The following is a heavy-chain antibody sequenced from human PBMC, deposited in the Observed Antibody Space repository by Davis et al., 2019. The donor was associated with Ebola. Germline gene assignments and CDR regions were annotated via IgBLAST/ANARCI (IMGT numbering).Heavy chain of an antibody. J-gene: IGHJ3*02. CDR1: GYTFTGYY. V-gene: IGHV1-69*13. D-gene: IGHD1-26*01. CDR2: IIPIFGIA. CDR3: ARGRVGAPHDAFDI. Sequence: SVQVSCKASGYTFTGYYIHWVRQAPGQGLEWMGGIIPIFGIANYAQKFQGRVTITADESTSTAYMELSSLRSEDTAVYYCARGRVGAPHDAFDIWGQGTMVTVSS.